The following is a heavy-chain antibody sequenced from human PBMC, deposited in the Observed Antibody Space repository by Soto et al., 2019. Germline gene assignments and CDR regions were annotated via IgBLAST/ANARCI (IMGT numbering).Heavy chain of an antibody. Sequence: PSETLSLTCTVSGGSISSYFWSWIRQPAGKGLEWIGRIYSSGISNSNPSLNSRVTMSIDTSNNQFSLNLRSVTAADTAVYYCTRGAGPPWFDLWGQGTQVT. CDR1: GGSISSYF. V-gene: IGHV4-4*07. CDR3: TRGAGPPWFDL. CDR2: IYSSGIS. J-gene: IGHJ5*02.